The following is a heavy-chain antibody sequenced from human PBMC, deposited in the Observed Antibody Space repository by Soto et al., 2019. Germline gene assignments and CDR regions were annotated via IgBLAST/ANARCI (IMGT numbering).Heavy chain of an antibody. D-gene: IGHD5-18*01. Sequence: SETLSLTCAVSGDSISSGYYWAWIRQPPGKGLEWIGSIYYSGRTYYNPSLESRVTISVDTSKNQFSLKLSSVAAADTAVYYCARQQIWSQVGFDPWGQGTLVTVSS. J-gene: IGHJ5*02. V-gene: IGHV4-38-2*01. CDR3: ARQQIWSQVGFDP. CDR2: IYYSGRT. CDR1: GDSISSGYY.